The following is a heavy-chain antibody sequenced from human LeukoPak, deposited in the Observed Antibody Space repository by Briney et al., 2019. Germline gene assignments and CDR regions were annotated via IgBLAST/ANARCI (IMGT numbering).Heavy chain of an antibody. V-gene: IGHV3-11*01. CDR3: ARALPATYYYDSSGYLFDY. D-gene: IGHD3-22*01. CDR1: GFTFSDYY. Sequence: GGSLRLSCAASGFTFSDYYMSWIRQAPGKGLEWVSYVSSSGSTIYHDDCVKGRFTISRDNAKTSLYLQMNTLRAEDTAVYYCARALPATYYYDSSGYLFDYWGQGTLVTVSS. CDR2: VSSSGSTI. J-gene: IGHJ4*02.